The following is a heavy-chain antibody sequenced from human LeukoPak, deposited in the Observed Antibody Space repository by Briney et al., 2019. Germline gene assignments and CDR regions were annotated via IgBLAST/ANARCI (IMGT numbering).Heavy chain of an antibody. V-gene: IGHV3-7*01. Sequence: GGSLRLSCAASGFTVSSNYMSWVRQGPGKGLEWVATIKEDGSERYYVESVKGRFTISRDNAKNSLYLQMNSLRVEDTALYYCARDKASGSSYGSSFHFWGQGTMVTVSS. CDR3: ARDKASGSSYGSSFHF. J-gene: IGHJ3*01. CDR1: GFTVSSNY. CDR2: IKEDGSER. D-gene: IGHD1-26*01.